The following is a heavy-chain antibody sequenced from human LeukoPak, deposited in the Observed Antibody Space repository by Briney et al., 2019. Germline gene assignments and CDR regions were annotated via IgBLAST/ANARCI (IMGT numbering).Heavy chain of an antibody. D-gene: IGHD6-13*01. CDR1: GFTFSSYW. CDR3: SRHTSSWHAMDV. V-gene: IGHV3-7*02. CDR2: IKEDGSEK. J-gene: IGHJ6*02. Sequence: PGGSLRLSCAASGFTFSSYWMRWVRQAPGKGLEWVATIKEDGSEKYYVDSVKGRLTISRDNAKSSLYLQMNSLRAEDTAVYYCSRHTSSWHAMDVWGQGTTVTVSS.